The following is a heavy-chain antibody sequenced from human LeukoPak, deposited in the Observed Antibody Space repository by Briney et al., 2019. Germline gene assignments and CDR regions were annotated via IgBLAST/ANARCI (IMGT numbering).Heavy chain of an antibody. D-gene: IGHD3-10*01. V-gene: IGHV4-4*07. Sequence: SETLSLTCSVSGGSISSFYCNWMRQPAGKGLEGIGRIYTSGTTTYNPSLKSRVTMSVDTSKNQFSLKLSSVTAADTAVYYCARDSGTTGEVKFDPWGQGTLVTVSS. J-gene: IGHJ5*02. CDR2: IYTSGTT. CDR1: GGSISSFY. CDR3: ARDSGTTGEVKFDP.